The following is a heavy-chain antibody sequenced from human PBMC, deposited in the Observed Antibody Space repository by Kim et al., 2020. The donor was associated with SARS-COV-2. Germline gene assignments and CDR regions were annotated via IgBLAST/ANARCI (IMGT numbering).Heavy chain of an antibody. CDR2: IIPILGIA. CDR3: ARGGSLGENCSGGSCQLWDLNY. V-gene: IGHV1-69*04. D-gene: IGHD2-15*01. J-gene: IGHJ4*02. CDR1: GGTFSSYA. Sequence: SVKVSCKASGGTFSSYAISWVRQAPGQGLEWMGRIIPILGIANYAQKFQGRVTITADKSTSTAYMELSSLRSEDTAVYYCARGGSLGENCSGGSCQLWDLNYWGQGTLVTVSS.